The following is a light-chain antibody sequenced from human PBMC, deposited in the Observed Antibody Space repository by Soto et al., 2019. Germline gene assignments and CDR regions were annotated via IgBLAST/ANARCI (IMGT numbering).Light chain of an antibody. CDR3: QQYNNYWT. J-gene: IGKJ1*01. V-gene: IGKV1-5*03. Sequence: DIQMTQSPSALSASVGDRVTITCRASQSIGTWLARYQQKPGKAPKLLIYKASSLQTGVPSRFSGSGSGTEFTLTISSLQPDDFATYYCQQYNNYWTFGQGTK. CDR1: QSIGTW. CDR2: KAS.